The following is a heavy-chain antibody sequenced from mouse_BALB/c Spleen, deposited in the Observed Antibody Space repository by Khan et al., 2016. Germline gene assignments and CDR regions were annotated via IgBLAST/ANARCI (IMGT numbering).Heavy chain of an antibody. D-gene: IGHD2-1*01. CDR3: GPYGNYGYFEV. CDR1: GYSITSGDY. V-gene: IGHV3-6*02. J-gene: IGHJ1*01. Sequence: EVQLQESGPGLVKPSPSLSLTCSVTGYSITSGDYWNWIRQFPGNHLEWRGYIRYDGRNHYNPSLNNRTYITRDTSTNQFFLQLNSVTIEDTSTDYCGPYGNYGYFEVWGAGTTVTVAA. CDR2: IRYDGRN.